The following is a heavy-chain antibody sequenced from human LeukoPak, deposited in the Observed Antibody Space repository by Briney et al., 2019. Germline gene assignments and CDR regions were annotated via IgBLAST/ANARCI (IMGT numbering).Heavy chain of an antibody. J-gene: IGHJ6*02. CDR3: VREQRSYDFSSAFYIAHGMDV. CDR1: GGSIGSFY. D-gene: IGHD3-3*01. Sequence: SETLSLTCTVSGGSIGSFYWSWIRQPPGKGLEWIGYIYYTGTTNYNPSLKSRVTISIDTSKNQLSLKLSSATAADTAVYYCVREQRSYDFSSAFYIAHGMDVWGQGTPVTASS. CDR2: IYYTGTT. V-gene: IGHV4-59*01.